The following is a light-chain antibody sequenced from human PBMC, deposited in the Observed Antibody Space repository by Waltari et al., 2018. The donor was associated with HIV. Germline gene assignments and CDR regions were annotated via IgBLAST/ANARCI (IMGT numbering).Light chain of an antibody. CDR3: QAWDSSTVV. CDR2: QDS. CDR1: KLGDKY. V-gene: IGLV3-1*01. J-gene: IGLJ2*01. Sequence: SYELTQPPSVSVSPGQTASITCSGDKLGDKYACWYQQKPGQSPVLVIYQDSKRPSGIPDLFPVSNSGNTATLTISGTQAMDEADYYCQAWDSSTVVFGGGTKLTVL.